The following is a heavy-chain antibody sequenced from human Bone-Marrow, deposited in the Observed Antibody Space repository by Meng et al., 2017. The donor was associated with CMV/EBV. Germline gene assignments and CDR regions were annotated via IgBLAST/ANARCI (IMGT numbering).Heavy chain of an antibody. Sequence: ASVKVSCKASGYTFTSYYMHWVRQAPGQGLEWMGIINPSGGSTSYAQKFQGRVTMTRDTSTTTVYMELSSLRSEDTAVYYCARDSLSVRFLEWWSDAFDIWGQGTMVTISS. D-gene: IGHD3-3*01. V-gene: IGHV1-46*01. CDR3: ARDSLSVRFLEWWSDAFDI. J-gene: IGHJ3*02. CDR2: INPSGGST. CDR1: GYTFTSYY.